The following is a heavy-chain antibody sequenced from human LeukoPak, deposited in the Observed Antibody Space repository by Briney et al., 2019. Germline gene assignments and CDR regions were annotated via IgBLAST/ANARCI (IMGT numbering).Heavy chain of an antibody. Sequence: GGSLRLSCAASGFTFSSYGMHWVRQAPGKGLEWVAVIWYDGGNKYYAESVKGRFTISKDDSKNTLFLQMNSLRAEDTAVYYCARTEIVGATIDYWGQGTLVTVSS. CDR2: IWYDGGNK. CDR3: ARTEIVGATIDY. CDR1: GFTFSSYG. V-gene: IGHV3-33*01. D-gene: IGHD1-26*01. J-gene: IGHJ4*02.